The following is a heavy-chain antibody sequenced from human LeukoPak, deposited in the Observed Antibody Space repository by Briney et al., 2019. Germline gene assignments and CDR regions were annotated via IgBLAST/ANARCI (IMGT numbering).Heavy chain of an antibody. CDR2: ISRSSTYI. CDR1: GFTFSNYS. J-gene: IGHJ6*04. Sequence: GGSLRLSCAASGFTFSNYSMNWVRQAPGKGLEWVSSISRSSTYIYYADSVKGRFTISRDNAKNSLYLQMNSLRAEDTAVYYCARSTRLRFLEWSFVSCMDVWGKGTTVTVSS. CDR3: ARSTRLRFLEWSFVSCMDV. V-gene: IGHV3-21*01. D-gene: IGHD3-3*01.